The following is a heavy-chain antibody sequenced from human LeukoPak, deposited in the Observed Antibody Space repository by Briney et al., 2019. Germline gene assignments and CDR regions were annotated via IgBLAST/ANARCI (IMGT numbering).Heavy chain of an antibody. CDR1: GFTFSSYS. V-gene: IGHV3-21*01. Sequence: PGGSLRLSCAASGFTFSSYSMNWVRQAPGKGLGWVSSISSGSSYIYHADSVKGRFTISRDNAKNSLYLQMNSLRAEDTAVYYCARDSTGYYGSGSYFLSGWGQGTLVTVSS. J-gene: IGHJ4*02. D-gene: IGHD3-10*01. CDR2: ISSGSSYI. CDR3: ARDSTGYYGSGSYFLSG.